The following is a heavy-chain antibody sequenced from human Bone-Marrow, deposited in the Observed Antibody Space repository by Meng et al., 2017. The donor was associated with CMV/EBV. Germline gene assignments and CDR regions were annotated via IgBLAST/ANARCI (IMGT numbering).Heavy chain of an antibody. Sequence: ASVKVSCKASGYTFTSYGISWVRQAPGQGLEWMGWISAYNGNTNYAQKLQGRVTMTTDTSTSTAYMELRSLRSGDTAVYYCARELVGATRAYFDYWGQGTLVTVSS. J-gene: IGHJ4*02. CDR3: ARELVGATRAYFDY. CDR1: GYTFTSYG. CDR2: ISAYNGNT. V-gene: IGHV1-18*01. D-gene: IGHD1-26*01.